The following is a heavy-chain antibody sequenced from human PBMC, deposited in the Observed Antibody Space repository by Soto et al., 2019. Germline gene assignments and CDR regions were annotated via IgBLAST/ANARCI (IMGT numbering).Heavy chain of an antibody. CDR3: ARDPNRITIFGVVTPYGMDV. CDR1: GGTFSSYA. V-gene: IGHV1-69*13. D-gene: IGHD3-3*01. Sequence: SVKVSCKASGGTFSSYAISWVRQAPGQGLEWMGGIIPIFGTANYAQKFQGRVTITAGESTSTAYMELSSLRSEDTAVYYCARDPNRITIFGVVTPYGMDVWGQGTTVTVSS. CDR2: IIPIFGTA. J-gene: IGHJ6*02.